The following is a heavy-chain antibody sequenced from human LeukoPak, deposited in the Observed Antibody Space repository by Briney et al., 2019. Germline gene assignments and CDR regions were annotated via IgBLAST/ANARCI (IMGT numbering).Heavy chain of an antibody. CDR3: AKMKGHPLPKYYMDV. CDR1: GFTFSVFA. V-gene: IGHV3-23*01. CDR2: ISGRGDNT. D-gene: IGHD1-26*01. J-gene: IGHJ6*01. Sequence: GGSLRLSCAASGFTFSVFAVRWVRRTRGWGLEWVSGISGRGDNTLYADSVKGRFTISRDNSKNTLYLEMNSLGAEDTAIYYCAKMKGHPLPKYYMDVWGQGTTVTVSS.